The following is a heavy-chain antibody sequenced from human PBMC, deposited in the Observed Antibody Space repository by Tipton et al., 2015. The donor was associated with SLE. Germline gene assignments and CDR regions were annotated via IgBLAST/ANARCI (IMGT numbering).Heavy chain of an antibody. D-gene: IGHD2/OR15-2a*01. V-gene: IGHV4-59*12. Sequence: TLSLTCTVSGGSISTYYWSWIRQPPGKGLEWIGYFHYSGRTNYNPSLKSRVTISVDTSKNQFSLKLSSVTAADTALYYCARRIQETRYSLDNWFDPWGRGTLVTVSS. CDR2: FHYSGRT. J-gene: IGHJ5*02. CDR1: GGSISTYY. CDR3: ARRIQETRYSLDNWFDP.